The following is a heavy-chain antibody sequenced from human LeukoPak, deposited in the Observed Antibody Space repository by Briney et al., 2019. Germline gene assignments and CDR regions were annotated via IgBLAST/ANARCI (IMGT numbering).Heavy chain of an antibody. CDR1: GGSISSSYY. V-gene: IGHV4-39*01. CDR3: ARLGPYFDY. Sequence: SETLSLTCTVSGGSISSSYYWGWIRQPPGKGLEWIGSIYYSGSTYYNPSLKSRVTISVDTSKNQFSLKLSSVTAADTAVYYCARLGPYFDYWGQGTLVTVSS. CDR2: IYYSGST. D-gene: IGHD3-16*01. J-gene: IGHJ4*02.